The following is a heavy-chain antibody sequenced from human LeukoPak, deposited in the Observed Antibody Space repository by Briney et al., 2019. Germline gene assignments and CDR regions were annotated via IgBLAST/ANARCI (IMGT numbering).Heavy chain of an antibody. Sequence: RGSLRLSCAASGFTVSSNYMSWVRQAPGKGLEWVSVIYSGGSTYYADSVKGRFTISRDNSKNTLYLQMNSLRAEDTAVYYCARDPPYYYDSSGSAFDIWGQGTMVTVSS. CDR1: GFTVSSNY. CDR3: ARDPPYYYDSSGSAFDI. D-gene: IGHD3-22*01. V-gene: IGHV3-66*01. J-gene: IGHJ3*02. CDR2: IYSGGST.